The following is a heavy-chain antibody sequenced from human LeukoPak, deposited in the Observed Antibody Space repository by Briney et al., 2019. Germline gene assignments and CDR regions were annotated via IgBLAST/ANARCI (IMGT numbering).Heavy chain of an antibody. Sequence: GGSLRLSCAASGFTFSSYAMSLVRQAPGKGLEWVSAISGSGGSTYYADSVKGRFTISRENSKNTLYLQMNSLRAEDTAVYYCAKDFGIQLWLRGYYFDYWGQGALVTVSS. V-gene: IGHV3-23*01. CDR2: ISGSGGST. CDR3: AKDFGIQLWLRGYYFDY. J-gene: IGHJ4*02. D-gene: IGHD5-18*01. CDR1: GFTFSSYA.